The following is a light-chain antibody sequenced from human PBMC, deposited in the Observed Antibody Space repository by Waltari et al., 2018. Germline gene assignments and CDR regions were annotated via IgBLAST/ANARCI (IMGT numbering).Light chain of an antibody. CDR2: DGS. CDR3: SSYTSSSTWV. CDR1: SSYDGGEND. V-gene: IGLV2-14*01. Sequence: QSALTQPASVSGLPGQSVPISCAGTSSYDGGENDGAGYQQHPGKAPKLMIYDGSSRPSGVSIPFSGSKSGNTASLTISGLQAEDEADYYCSSYTSSSTWVFGGGTKLTVL. J-gene: IGLJ3*02.